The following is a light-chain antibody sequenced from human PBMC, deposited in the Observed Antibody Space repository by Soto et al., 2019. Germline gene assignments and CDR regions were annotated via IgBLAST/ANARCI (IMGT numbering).Light chain of an antibody. J-gene: IGKJ2*01. CDR3: QQYYSSPYT. V-gene: IGKV4-1*01. CDR1: QSVLSNSNNKNY. CDR2: WAS. Sequence: DIVMTQSPDFLAVSLGERATINCKSSQSVLSNSNNKNYLAWYQQKAGQPPKLLIYWASTRESGVPDRLSGSGSGTVFTLTISSLQAEDVAVYYCQQYYSSPYTFGQGTKVEIK.